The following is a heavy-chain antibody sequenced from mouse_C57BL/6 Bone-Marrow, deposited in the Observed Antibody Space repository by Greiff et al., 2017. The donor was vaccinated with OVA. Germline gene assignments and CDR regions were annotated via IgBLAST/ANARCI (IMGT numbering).Heavy chain of an antibody. CDR2: ISYSGST. CDR3: ARGNFYDYDNYAMDY. D-gene: IGHD2-4*01. V-gene: IGHV3-1*01. J-gene: IGHJ4*01. Sequence: EVMLVESGPGMVKPSQSLSLTCTVTGYSITSGYDWHWIRHFPGNKLEWMGYISYSGSTNYNPSLKSRISITHDTSKNHFFLKLNSVTTEDTATYYCARGNFYDYDNYAMDYWGQGTSVTVSS. CDR1: GYSITSGYD.